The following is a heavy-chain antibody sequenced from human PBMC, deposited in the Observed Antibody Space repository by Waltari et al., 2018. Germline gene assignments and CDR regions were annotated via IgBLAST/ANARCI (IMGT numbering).Heavy chain of an antibody. Sequence: EAQLVESGGGLAQPGRSLRLSCAASGFTFDDYAIHWVRQAPGKGLEWVSGINWNSDDIGYADSVKGPFTISRDNAKNSLYLQMHSLRPEDTALYYCAKARGFNYGTNGFDVWGQGTVVTVSS. D-gene: IGHD5-18*01. CDR3: AKARGFNYGTNGFDV. CDR2: INWNSDDI. J-gene: IGHJ3*01. V-gene: IGHV3-9*01. CDR1: GFTFDDYA.